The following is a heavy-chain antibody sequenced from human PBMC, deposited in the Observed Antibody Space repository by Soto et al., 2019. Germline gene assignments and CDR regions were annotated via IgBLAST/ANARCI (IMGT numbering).Heavy chain of an antibody. Sequence: SETLSLTCTVSGGSISSGGYYWSWIRQHPGKGLEWIGYIYYSGSTYYNPSLKSRVTISVDTSKNQFSLKLSSVTAADTAVYYCARGYYDSSGYYKDYWGQGTLVTVS. J-gene: IGHJ4*02. V-gene: IGHV4-31*03. CDR2: IYYSGST. CDR3: ARGYYDSSGYYKDY. D-gene: IGHD3-22*01. CDR1: GGSISSGGYY.